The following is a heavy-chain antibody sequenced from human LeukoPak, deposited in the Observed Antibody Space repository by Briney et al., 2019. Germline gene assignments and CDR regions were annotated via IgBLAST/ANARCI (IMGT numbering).Heavy chain of an antibody. CDR3: ARGGEYQLPPAAYFDY. CDR1: GGSISSYY. CDR2: IYYSGSN. Sequence: PSETLSLTCTVSGGSISSYYWSWLRQPPGKGLEWVGYIYYSGSNNYNPSLKSRLTISVHTSKTQFSLKLSSVTAADTAVYYCARGGEYQLPPAAYFDYWGQGTLVTVSS. D-gene: IGHD2-2*01. V-gene: IGHV4-59*01. J-gene: IGHJ4*02.